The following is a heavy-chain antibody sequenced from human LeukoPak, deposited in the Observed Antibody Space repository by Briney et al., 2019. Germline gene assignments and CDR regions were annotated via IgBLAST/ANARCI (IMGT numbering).Heavy chain of an antibody. CDR2: INPNSGGT. CDR1: GYTFTGYY. D-gene: IGHD6-19*01. V-gene: IGHV1-2*02. Sequence: GASVKVSCKASGYTFTGYYMHWVRQAPGQGLEWMGWINPNSGGTNYAQKFQGRVTMTRDTSISTAYMEVSRLRSDDTAIYYCARNFPALAATADYWGQGTLVTVSS. J-gene: IGHJ4*02. CDR3: ARNFPALAATADY.